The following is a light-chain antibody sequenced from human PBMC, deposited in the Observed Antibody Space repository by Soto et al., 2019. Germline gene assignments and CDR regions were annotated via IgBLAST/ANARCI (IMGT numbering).Light chain of an antibody. CDR2: DAS. V-gene: IGKV3-11*01. CDR1: QSVSSY. CDR3: RQRGDWPLIT. J-gene: IGKJ4*01. Sequence: EIVLTQSPATLSLSPGERATLSCRASQSVSSYLAWYQQKPGQAPRLLIYDASNRATGIPARFSGSGSGTDFTLTISSLEPEDFAVYYCRQRGDWPLITFGGGTQVEIK.